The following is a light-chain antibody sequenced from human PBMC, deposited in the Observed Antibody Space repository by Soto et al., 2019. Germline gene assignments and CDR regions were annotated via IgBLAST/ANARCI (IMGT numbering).Light chain of an antibody. J-gene: IGLJ1*01. CDR3: VSYTSSTTYV. Sequence: QSVLTQPASVSDSPGQSITISCTGTSSDVGGSNFVSWYQQHPCKPPKLILYDVSNRPSGVSNRFSGYKSGSTASLIISRLQTEDEADYYCVSYTSSTTYVFGTGTKVTVL. CDR2: DVS. CDR1: SSDVGGSNF. V-gene: IGLV2-14*03.